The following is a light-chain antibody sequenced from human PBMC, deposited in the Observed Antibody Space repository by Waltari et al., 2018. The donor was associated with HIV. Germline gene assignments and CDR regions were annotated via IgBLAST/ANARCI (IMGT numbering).Light chain of an antibody. J-gene: IGKJ4*01. Sequence: DILMTQSPDSLAVSLGARATFIRGSSPTVLSNSDNRNYLAWYQQKTGQSPNVLIYWASTRQSGVPDRFSASGSGTNFSLTISSLQAADVAVYYCQQYYTVRPTFGGGTKVEIK. V-gene: IGKV4-1*01. CDR2: WAS. CDR1: PTVLSNSDNRNY. CDR3: QQYYTVRPT.